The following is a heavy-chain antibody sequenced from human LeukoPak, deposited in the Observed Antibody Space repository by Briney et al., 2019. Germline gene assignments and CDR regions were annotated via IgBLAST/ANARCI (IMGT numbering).Heavy chain of an antibody. CDR2: IYYSGST. CDR3: ARVNYDFWSGYPNYNWFDP. V-gene: IGHV4-39*07. Sequence: PSETLSLTCTVSGGPISSSSYYWGWIRQPPGKGLEWIGSIYYSGSTYYNPSLKSRVTISVDTSKNQFSLKLSSVTAADTAVYYCARVNYDFWSGYPNYNWFDPWGQGTLVTVSS. CDR1: GGPISSSSYY. J-gene: IGHJ5*02. D-gene: IGHD3-3*01.